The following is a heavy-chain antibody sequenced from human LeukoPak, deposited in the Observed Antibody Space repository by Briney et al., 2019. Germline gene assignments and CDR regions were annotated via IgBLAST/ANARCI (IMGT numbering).Heavy chain of an antibody. CDR3: AREGTAADGMGFDY. D-gene: IGHD6-13*01. V-gene: IGHV4-39*07. Sequence: SETLSLTCTVSGGSISSSSYYWGWIRQPPGKGLEWIGSIYYSGSTYYNPSLKSRVTISGDTSKNQFSLKLRSVTAADTAVYYCAREGTAADGMGFDYWGQGTLVTVSS. J-gene: IGHJ4*02. CDR1: GGSISSSSYY. CDR2: IYYSGST.